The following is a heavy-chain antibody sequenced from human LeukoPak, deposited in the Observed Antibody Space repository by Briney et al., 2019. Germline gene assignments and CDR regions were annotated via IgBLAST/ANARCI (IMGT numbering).Heavy chain of an antibody. CDR1: GGSFSGYY. CDR3: AXXXXXMVRGVILRGPSLG. Sequence: SETLSLTCAVYGGSFSGYYWSWIRQPPGKGLEWIGEINHSGSTNYNPSLKSRVTISVDTSKNQFSLKLSSVTAADTAVYYCAXXXXXMVRGVILRGPSLGWGQGTLVTVSS. V-gene: IGHV4-34*01. CDR2: INHSGST. J-gene: IGHJ4*02. D-gene: IGHD3-10*01.